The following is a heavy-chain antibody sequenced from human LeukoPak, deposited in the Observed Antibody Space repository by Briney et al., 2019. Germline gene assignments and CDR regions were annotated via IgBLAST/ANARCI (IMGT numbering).Heavy chain of an antibody. CDR1: GFTFSSYA. J-gene: IGHJ5*02. V-gene: IGHV3-23*01. Sequence: AGGSLRLSCAASGFTFSSYAMSWVRQAPGKGLEWVSTISGSGGSTYYADSVKGRFTISRDNSKNTLYLQMNSLRAEDTAVYYCAKDTETRSPDVLRYFDWPSSWGQGTLVTVSS. D-gene: IGHD3-9*01. CDR2: ISGSGGST. CDR3: AKDTETRSPDVLRYFDWPSS.